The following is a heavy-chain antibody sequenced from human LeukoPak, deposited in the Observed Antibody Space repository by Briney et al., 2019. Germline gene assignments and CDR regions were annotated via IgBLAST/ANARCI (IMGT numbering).Heavy chain of an antibody. CDR1: GYSFIGSY. CDR3: ARDRTYGDYGGY. J-gene: IGHJ4*02. CDR2: MNPNSGNT. D-gene: IGHD4-17*01. V-gene: IGHV1-8*03. Sequence: GASVRVSCKASGYSFIGSYIHWVRQATGQGLEWMGWMNPNSGNTGYAQKFQGRVTITRNTSISTAYMELSSLRSEDTAVYYCARDRTYGDYGGYWGQGTLVTVSS.